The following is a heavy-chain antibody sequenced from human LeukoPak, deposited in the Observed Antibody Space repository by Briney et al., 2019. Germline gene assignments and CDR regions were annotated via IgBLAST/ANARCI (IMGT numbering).Heavy chain of an antibody. D-gene: IGHD4-23*01. Sequence: PGGSLRLSCAASGFTFSSYAMSWVRQAPGKGLEWVSAISGSGGSTYYADSVKGRFTISRDNSKNTLYLQMNSLRAEDTAVYYSARGGETVVTPDYFDYWGQGTLVTVSS. J-gene: IGHJ4*02. CDR1: GFTFSSYA. V-gene: IGHV3-23*01. CDR2: ISGSGGST. CDR3: ARGGETVVTPDYFDY.